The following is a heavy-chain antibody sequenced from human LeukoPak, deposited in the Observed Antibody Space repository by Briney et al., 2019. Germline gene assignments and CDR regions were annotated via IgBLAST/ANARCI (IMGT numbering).Heavy chain of an antibody. D-gene: IGHD1-26*01. J-gene: IGHJ3*02. CDR2: INPSGGST. CDR1: GYTFTSYY. CDR3: AGEWEPPDAFDI. V-gene: IGHV1-46*01. Sequence: ASVKVSCKASGYTFTSYYMHWVRQAPGQGLEWMGIINPSGGSTSYAQKFQGRVTMTRDTSTSTVYMELSSLRSEDTAVYYCAGEWEPPDAFDIWGQGTMVTVSS.